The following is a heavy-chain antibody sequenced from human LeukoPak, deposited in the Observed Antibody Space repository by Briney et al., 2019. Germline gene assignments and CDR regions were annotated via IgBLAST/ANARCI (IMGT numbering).Heavy chain of an antibody. CDR3: ARESSSTSLRNLDY. D-gene: IGHD2-2*01. Sequence: SETLSLTCTVSGGSISSGSYYWSWIRQPAGKGLEWIGRIHTSGSTNCNPSLKSRVSMSVDTSKNQVSLNLSSVTAADTAVYYCARESSSTSLRNLDYWGQGTPVTVSS. V-gene: IGHV4-61*02. J-gene: IGHJ4*02. CDR1: GGSISSGSYY. CDR2: IHTSGST.